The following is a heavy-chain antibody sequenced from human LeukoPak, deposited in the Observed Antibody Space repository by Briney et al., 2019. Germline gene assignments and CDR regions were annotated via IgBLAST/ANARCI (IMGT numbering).Heavy chain of an antibody. CDR3: ARVGTAEGTLEDY. J-gene: IGHJ4*02. CDR2: IKNDGSEK. D-gene: IGHD6-13*01. CDR1: GFTFTTYW. Sequence: PGGSLRLSCVVSGFTFTTYWMSWVRQPPGKGLEWVANIKNDGSEKYYVDSVKGRFTISRDNAKNSLYLEMDSLRAEDTALYHCARVGTAEGTLEDYWGQGTLVTVSS. V-gene: IGHV3-7*01.